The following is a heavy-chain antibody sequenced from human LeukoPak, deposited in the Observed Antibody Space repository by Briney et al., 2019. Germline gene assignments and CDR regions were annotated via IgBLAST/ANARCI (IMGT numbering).Heavy chain of an antibody. J-gene: IGHJ4*02. V-gene: IGHV4-34*01. D-gene: IGHD1-26*01. CDR1: GESFSGYY. CDR2: INHTGGT. Sequence: SETLSLSCAVYGESFSGYYWSWIRQTPRKGLEWIGEINHTGGTNYNPSLKSRVTISGDTSKNQFSLKLSSVTATDTAMYYCARRPRNSGTYDGPSGLDYWGQGTPVTVSS. CDR3: ARRPRNSGTYDGPSGLDY.